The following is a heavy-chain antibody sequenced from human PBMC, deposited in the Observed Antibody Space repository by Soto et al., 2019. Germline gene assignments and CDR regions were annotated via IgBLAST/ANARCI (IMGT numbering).Heavy chain of an antibody. V-gene: IGHV2-5*02. J-gene: IGHJ4*02. Sequence: GPTLVNPTQTLTLTCTFSGFSLSTSGVGVGWIRQPPGKALEWLALIYWDDDKRYSPSLKSRLTITKDTSNNQVVLTITNMDPVDTSTYYCALSSVILIFYYEGPAHWYFDYSGQGTLVTVSS. CDR2: IYWDDDK. CDR3: ALSSVILIFYYEGPAHWYFDY. CDR1: GFSLSTSGVG. D-gene: IGHD3-9*01.